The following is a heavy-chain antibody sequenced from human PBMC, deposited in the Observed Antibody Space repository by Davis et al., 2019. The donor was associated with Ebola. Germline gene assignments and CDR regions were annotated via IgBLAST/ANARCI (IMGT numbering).Heavy chain of an antibody. CDR3: ATNSGWRFDY. CDR1: GFTFSNYW. CDR2: IKRDGSEK. V-gene: IGHV3-7*01. J-gene: IGHJ4*02. D-gene: IGHD6-19*01. Sequence: PGGSLRLSCAASGFTFSNYWMSWVRQAPGKGLEWVGNIKRDGSEKYYVDSVKGRFTFSRDNAKSSLYLQMNSLRAEDTAVYYCATNSGWRFDYWGQGTLVTVSS.